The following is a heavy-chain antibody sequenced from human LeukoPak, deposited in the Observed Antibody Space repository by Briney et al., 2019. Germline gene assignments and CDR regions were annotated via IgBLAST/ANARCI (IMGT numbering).Heavy chain of an antibody. CDR1: GGSIRSYY. Sequence: SETLSLTCTVSGGSIRSYYWSWIRQPPGKGLEWIGYIYYSGSTKYKPSLESRVTMSVDTSKNQFSLRLSSVTAADTAVYYCARSRCDSNNYYGEMDYWGQGTLVTVSS. CDR3: ARSRCDSNNYYGEMDY. J-gene: IGHJ4*02. CDR2: IYYSGST. V-gene: IGHV4-59*01. D-gene: IGHD3-22*01.